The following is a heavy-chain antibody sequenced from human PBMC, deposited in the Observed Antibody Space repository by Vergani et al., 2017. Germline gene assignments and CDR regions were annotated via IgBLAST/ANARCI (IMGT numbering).Heavy chain of an antibody. CDR2: ISGSGSST. J-gene: IGHJ4*02. D-gene: IGHD3-3*01. CDR1: GFTFSSYA. CDR3: ARGGGTYYDFWSGPLDIYYFDY. Sequence: EVQLLESGGGLVQPGGSLRLSCAASGFTFSSYAMSWVRQAPGKGLEWVSAISGSGSSTYYADSVKGRFTISRDNSKNTLYLQMNSLRAEDTAVYYCARGGGTYYDFWSGPLDIYYFDYWGQGTLVTVSS. V-gene: IGHV3-23*01.